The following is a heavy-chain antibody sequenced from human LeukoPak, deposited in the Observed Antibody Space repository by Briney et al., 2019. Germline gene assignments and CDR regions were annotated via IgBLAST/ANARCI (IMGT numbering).Heavy chain of an antibody. CDR1: GFTFSSYS. D-gene: IGHD1-1*01. CDR3: ARDGQLERRAFDI. V-gene: IGHV3-21*01. CDR2: ISSSSSYI. J-gene: IGHJ3*02. Sequence: PGGSLRLSCAASGFTFSSYSMNWVRQAPGKGLGWVSSISSSSSYIYYADSVKGRFTISRDNAKNSLYLQMNSLRAEDTAVYYCARDGQLERRAFDIWGQGTMVTVSS.